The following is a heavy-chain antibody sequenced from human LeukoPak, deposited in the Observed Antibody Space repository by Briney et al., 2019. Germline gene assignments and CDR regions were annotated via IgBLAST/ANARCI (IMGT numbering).Heavy chain of an antibody. J-gene: IGHJ4*02. Sequence: GESLKISCKGSGCSFTSYWIGWVRQMPGKGLEWMGIIYPGDSDTRYSPSFQGQVTISADKSISTAYLQWSNLQASDTAMYYCARQGAYCGGDCYRNYWGQGTLVTVSS. CDR3: ARQGAYCGGDCYRNY. V-gene: IGHV5-51*01. D-gene: IGHD2-21*02. CDR2: IYPGDSDT. CDR1: GCSFTSYW.